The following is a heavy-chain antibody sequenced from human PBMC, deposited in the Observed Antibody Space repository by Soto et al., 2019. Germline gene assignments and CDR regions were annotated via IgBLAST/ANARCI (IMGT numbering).Heavy chain of an antibody. Sequence: ASVKVSCKASGYTFTSYDINWVRQATGQGLEWMGWMNPNSGNTGYAQKFQGRVTMTRNTSISTAYMELSSLRSEDTAVYYCARDKRGYSSSWYAQGGFDPWGQGTLVTV. D-gene: IGHD6-13*01. V-gene: IGHV1-8*01. J-gene: IGHJ5*02. CDR1: GYTFTSYD. CDR2: MNPNSGNT. CDR3: ARDKRGYSSSWYAQGGFDP.